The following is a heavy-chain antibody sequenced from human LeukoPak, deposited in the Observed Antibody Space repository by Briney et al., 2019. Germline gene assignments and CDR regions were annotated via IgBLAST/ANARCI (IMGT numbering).Heavy chain of an antibody. CDR3: ARDRFCTSASCYKDY. Sequence: PGGSLRHSCAASGFTFSSYWMGWVRQAPGKGLEWVANIKPDGSEKYYVDSVKGRFTISRDNAKNSLYLQMNSLRAEDTAVYYCARDRFCTSASCYKDYWGQGTLVTISS. J-gene: IGHJ4*02. CDR1: GFTFSSYW. V-gene: IGHV3-7*01. D-gene: IGHD2-2*02. CDR2: IKPDGSEK.